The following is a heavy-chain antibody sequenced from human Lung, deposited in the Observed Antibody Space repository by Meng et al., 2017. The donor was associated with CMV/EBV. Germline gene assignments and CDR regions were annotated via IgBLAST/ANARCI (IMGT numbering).Heavy chain of an antibody. J-gene: IGHJ5*02. CDR1: GGSISSGGYY. Sequence: VQLQGAGAELGKPSQTLSLTFTVSGGSISSGGYYWSWIRQHPGKGLEWIWYIHSSGSTYYNPYLRSRLTISVDTSKNQFSLKLSSVTAADTAVYYCARASYGSGSPLGESWFDPWGQGTLVTVSS. D-gene: IGHD3-10*01. V-gene: IGHV4-31*03. CDR2: IHSSGST. CDR3: ARASYGSGSPLGESWFDP.